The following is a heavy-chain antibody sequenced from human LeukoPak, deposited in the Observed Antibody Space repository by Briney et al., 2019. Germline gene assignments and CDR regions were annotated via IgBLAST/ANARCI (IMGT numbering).Heavy chain of an antibody. V-gene: IGHV4-38-2*02. Sequence: PSETLSLTCAVSGYSISSGYYWGWIRQPPGKGLEWIGSIYHSGSTYYNPSLRSRVTISVDTSKNQFSLKLSSVTAADTAVYYCAREDSGGYFDYWGQGTLVTVSS. J-gene: IGHJ4*02. CDR1: GYSISSGYY. CDR3: AREDSGGYFDY. CDR2: IYHSGST. D-gene: IGHD1-26*01.